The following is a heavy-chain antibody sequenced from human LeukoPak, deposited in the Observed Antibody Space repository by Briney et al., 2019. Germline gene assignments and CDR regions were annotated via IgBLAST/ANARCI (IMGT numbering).Heavy chain of an antibody. CDR3: AKERVYCSGGSCRPFDP. J-gene: IGHJ5*02. D-gene: IGHD2-15*01. CDR2: ISYDGSNK. V-gene: IGHV3-30*18. CDR1: GFTFSSYG. Sequence: GGSLRLSCAASGFTFSSYGMHWVRQAPGKGLEWVAVISYDGSNKYYADSVKGRFTISRDNSKNTLYLQMNSLRAEDTAVYYCAKERVYCSGGSCRPFDPWGQGTLVTVSS.